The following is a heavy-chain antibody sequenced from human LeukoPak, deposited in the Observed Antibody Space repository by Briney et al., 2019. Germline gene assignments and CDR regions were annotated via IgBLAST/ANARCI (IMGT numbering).Heavy chain of an antibody. CDR1: GGSIMVAAYS. CDR2: IYYSGRS. CDR3: ARISIVVVPGYFDY. Sequence: PSETLSLTCTVSGGSIMVAAYSWSWIRQPPGKGLEWIGYIYYSGRSYYNPSLKSRVTISLDRSKNQFSLRLSSVTAADTAVYYCARISIVVVPGYFDYWGQGTLVTVSS. D-gene: IGHD2-2*01. V-gene: IGHV4-30-2*01. J-gene: IGHJ4*02.